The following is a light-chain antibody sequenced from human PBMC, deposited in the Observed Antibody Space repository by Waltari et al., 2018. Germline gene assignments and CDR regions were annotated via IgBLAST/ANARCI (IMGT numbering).Light chain of an antibody. CDR2: WAS. CDR3: QKYYRTPPT. Sequence: DIVMTQSPDSLSVSLRESATTPSTARLNVLYSSNGKNYLSWSHQKQGQPPKLLIYWASTRESGVPDRFSGGGSGTNFTLTITNLQADDVAVYYCQKYYRTPPTFGQGTKLEIK. V-gene: IGKV4-1*01. J-gene: IGKJ2*01. CDR1: LNVLYSSNGKNY.